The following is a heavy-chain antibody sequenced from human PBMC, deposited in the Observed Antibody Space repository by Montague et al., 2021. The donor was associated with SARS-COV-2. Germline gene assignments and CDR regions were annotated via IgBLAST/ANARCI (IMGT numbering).Heavy chain of an antibody. J-gene: IGHJ3*02. V-gene: IGHV3-23*01. CDR2: IRGSAYGM. D-gene: IGHD3-3*01. CDR3: AKSLGVIIVPDGAFDI. CDR1: GFTFSGYA. Sequence: SLRLSCAVSGFTFSGYAMSWVRQAPGKGLEWVSSIRGSAYGMYYADSVKGRFTISRDNSRNTLYLEMNSLRAEDTAVYYCAKSLGVIIVPDGAFDIWGQGTMVTVSS.